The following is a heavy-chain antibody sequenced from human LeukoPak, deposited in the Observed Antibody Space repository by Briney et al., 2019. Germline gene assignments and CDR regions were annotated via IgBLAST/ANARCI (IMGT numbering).Heavy chain of an antibody. D-gene: IGHD2-2*01. J-gene: IGHJ4*02. CDR3: ARVKKLMPEFEF. V-gene: IGHV1-2*02. CDR1: GYTFIDFY. CDR2: INPNSGAI. Sequence: ASVKVSSKASGYTFIDFYIHWVRQAPGQGLEWMGWINPNSGAIKYSQKFQGRVSMTRDTSITTVYMDLSSLRSDDTAVYYCARVKKLMPEFEFWGQGTLVTVSS.